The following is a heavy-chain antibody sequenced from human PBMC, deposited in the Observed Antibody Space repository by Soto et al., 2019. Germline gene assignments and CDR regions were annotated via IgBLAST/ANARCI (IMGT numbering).Heavy chain of an antibody. J-gene: IGHJ6*02. V-gene: IGHV3-53*01. CDR1: GFTVSSNY. CDR3: ARDPKGFWSGSSYYYYGLDV. CDR2: ICGDGAA. Sequence: LKISCAASGFTVSSNYVSWVRQAPGKGLEWVSVICGDGAAYYADPVKGRFTISRDTSKNTLFLHMNSLRVEDTAVYYCARDPKGFWSGSSYYYYGLDVWGQGTTVTVSS. D-gene: IGHD3-3*01.